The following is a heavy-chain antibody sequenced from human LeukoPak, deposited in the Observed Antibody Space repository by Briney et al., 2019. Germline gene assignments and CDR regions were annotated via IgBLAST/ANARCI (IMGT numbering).Heavy chain of an antibody. CDR2: ISGSGVTP. CDR1: GFTFSSYV. D-gene: IGHD1/OR15-1a*01. Sequence: GGSLRLSCAGSGFTFSSYVMSWVRQAPGKGLEWVSAISGSGVTPYYADSVKGRFTISRDNSTNTLDLHLNSLRAEDTAMFYCAKVDITGTIPRAFDIWGQGTMVTVSS. V-gene: IGHV3-23*01. CDR3: AKVDITGTIPRAFDI. J-gene: IGHJ3*02.